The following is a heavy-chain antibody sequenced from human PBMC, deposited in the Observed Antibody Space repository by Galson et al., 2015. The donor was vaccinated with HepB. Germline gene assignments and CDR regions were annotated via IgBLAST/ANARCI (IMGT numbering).Heavy chain of an antibody. CDR2: IVPNLAMT. CDR1: GGSYATYA. V-gene: IGHV1-69*10. Sequence: SVKVSCKASGGSYATYALNWVRQAPGQGLEWVGGIVPNLAMTNTAQKFLDRVTLTADESTSTAYMALTSLTPQDTAVYYCVRHESYTTDYWGCGTLVTVSS. CDR3: VRHESYTTDY. D-gene: IGHD4-11*01. J-gene: IGHJ4*01.